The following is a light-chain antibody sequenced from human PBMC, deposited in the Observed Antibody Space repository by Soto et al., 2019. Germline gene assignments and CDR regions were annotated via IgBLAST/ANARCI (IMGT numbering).Light chain of an antibody. J-gene: IGLJ1*01. Sequence: QSAPTQPASVSGSPGQSITISCTGTSSDVGSYNLVSWYQQHPGKAPKFMIYEGSKRPSGVSNRFSGSKSGNTASLTISGLQAEDEAIYYCCSYAGNSTYVFGTGTKVTVL. V-gene: IGLV2-23*01. CDR3: CSYAGNSTYV. CDR1: SSDVGSYNL. CDR2: EGS.